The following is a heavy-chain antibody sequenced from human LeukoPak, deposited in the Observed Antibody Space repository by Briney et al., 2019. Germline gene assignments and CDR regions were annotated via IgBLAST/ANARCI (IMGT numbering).Heavy chain of an antibody. CDR2: ISSDGINK. Sequence: GGSLRLSCAASGFTFSSYAMHWVRQAPGKGLEWVAVISSDGINKYYADSVKGRFTISRANSKNTLYLQMNSLRADDTAVYYCARDGADRFITMVRGVILDYWGRGTLVTVSS. J-gene: IGHJ4*02. D-gene: IGHD3-10*01. V-gene: IGHV3-30-3*01. CDR1: GFTFSSYA. CDR3: ARDGADRFITMVRGVILDY.